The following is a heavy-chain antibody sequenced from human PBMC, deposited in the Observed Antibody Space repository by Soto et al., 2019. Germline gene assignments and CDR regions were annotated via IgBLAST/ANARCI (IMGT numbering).Heavy chain of an antibody. J-gene: IGHJ4*02. V-gene: IGHV3-11*01. CDR2: ISTSGSTI. D-gene: IGHD3-16*01. CDR3: AKDHGGGGLSLEI. CDR1: GFSFSDYY. Sequence: VQLVESGGGLVKPGGSLRLSCAASGFSFSDYYMSWVRQAPGKGLEWIAYISTSGSTISHAASVKGRFTISRDNAKSSLYLQMNSLSADDTAMYYCAKDHGGGGLSLEIWGQGTLVIVST.